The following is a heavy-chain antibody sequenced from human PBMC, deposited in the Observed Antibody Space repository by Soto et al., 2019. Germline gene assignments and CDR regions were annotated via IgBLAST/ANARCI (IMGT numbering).Heavy chain of an antibody. J-gene: IGHJ4*02. Sequence: SETLSLTCTVSGGSISSYYWSWIRQPPGKGLEWIGYIYYSGSTNYNPSLKSRVTISVDTSKNQFSLKLSSVTAADTAVYYCATPRGSICDYWGQGTLVTVSS. CDR3: ATPRGSICDY. CDR2: IYYSGST. V-gene: IGHV4-59*01. CDR1: GGSISSYY. D-gene: IGHD3-10*01.